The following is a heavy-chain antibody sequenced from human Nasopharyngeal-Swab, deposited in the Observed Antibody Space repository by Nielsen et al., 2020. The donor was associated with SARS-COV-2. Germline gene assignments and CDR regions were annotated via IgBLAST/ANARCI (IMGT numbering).Heavy chain of an antibody. V-gene: IGHV3-48*02. CDR3: ARGYSNLPRYNWFDP. Sequence: LSLTCAASGFTFSSYSMNWVRQAPGKGLEWVSYIISSSSTIYYADSVKGRFTISRDNAKNSLYLQMNSLRDEDTAVYYCARGYSNLPRYNWFDPWGQGTLVTVSS. CDR1: GFTFSSYS. CDR2: IISSSSTI. D-gene: IGHD6-13*01. J-gene: IGHJ5*02.